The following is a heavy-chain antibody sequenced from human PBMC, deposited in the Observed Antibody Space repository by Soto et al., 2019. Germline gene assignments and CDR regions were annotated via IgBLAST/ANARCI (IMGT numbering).Heavy chain of an antibody. V-gene: IGHV3-23*01. J-gene: IGHJ4*02. CDR2: ISGSGGNT. CDR3: ATEAMIRPAVYIDH. D-gene: IGHD3-22*01. Sequence: GGSLRLSCAASGFTFSNYAMNWVRQAPGKGLEWVSAISGSGGNTYYADSVKGRFTFSRDHSKNTLYLQIHSLRAEETAGYYCATEAMIRPAVYIDHWGQGSLVSVS. CDR1: GFTFSNYA.